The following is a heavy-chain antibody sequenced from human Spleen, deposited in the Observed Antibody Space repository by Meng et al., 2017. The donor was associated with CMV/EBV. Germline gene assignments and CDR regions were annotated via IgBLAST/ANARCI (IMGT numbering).Heavy chain of an antibody. Sequence: SETLSLTCTVSGGSISSSSYYWGWIRQPPGKGLEWIGSIYYSGSTYYNPSLKSRVTISVDTSKNQFSLKLSSVTAADTAVYYCARHGGIVVVPAAIGGGWFDPWGQGTLVTVS. CDR1: GGSISSSSYY. D-gene: IGHD2-2*02. CDR3: ARHGGIVVVPAAIGGGWFDP. V-gene: IGHV4-39*01. J-gene: IGHJ5*02. CDR2: IYYSGST.